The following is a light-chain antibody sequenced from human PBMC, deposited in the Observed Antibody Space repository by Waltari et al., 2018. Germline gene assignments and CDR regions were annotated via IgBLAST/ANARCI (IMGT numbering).Light chain of an antibody. CDR3: QQRSHLFT. Sequence: EIVMTQSPATLSVSPGERATLSCRASQSVSSSLAWYQQKPGQAPRLLIYDASNSATGIPARFSGTGSGTDFTLTISSPEPEDSAVYYCQQRSHLFTFGPGTKVEIK. J-gene: IGKJ3*01. CDR1: QSVSSS. CDR2: DAS. V-gene: IGKV3-11*01.